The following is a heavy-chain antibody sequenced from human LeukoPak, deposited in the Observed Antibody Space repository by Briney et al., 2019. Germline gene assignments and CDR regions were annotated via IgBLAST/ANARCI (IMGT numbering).Heavy chain of an antibody. CDR3: ARDLEYCSGGSCHY. Sequence: QPGGSLRLPCAASGFTVSKNYMTWVRQATGKGLEWVANIKQDGSDKYYVDSVKGRFTISRDNAKNSLYLQMNSLRAEDTAVYFCARDLEYCSGGSCHYWGQGTLVTVSS. D-gene: IGHD2-15*01. CDR2: IKQDGSDK. V-gene: IGHV3-7*01. CDR1: GFTVSKNY. J-gene: IGHJ4*02.